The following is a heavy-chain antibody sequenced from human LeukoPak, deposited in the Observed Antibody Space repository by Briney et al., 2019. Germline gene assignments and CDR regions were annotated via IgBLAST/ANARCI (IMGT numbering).Heavy chain of an antibody. J-gene: IGHJ4*02. Sequence: GGSLRLPCAASGFTFSSYGMHWVRQAPGKGLEWVAVIWYDGSNKYYADSVKGRFTISRDNSKNTLYLQMNSLRAEDTAVYYCARDSDVDTAMVFDYWGQGTLVTVSS. V-gene: IGHV3-33*01. CDR1: GFTFSSYG. CDR3: ARDSDVDTAMVFDY. CDR2: IWYDGSNK. D-gene: IGHD5-18*01.